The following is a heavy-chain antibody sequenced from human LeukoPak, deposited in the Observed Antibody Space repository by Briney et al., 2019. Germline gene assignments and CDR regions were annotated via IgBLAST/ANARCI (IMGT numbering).Heavy chain of an antibody. CDR2: ISAYNGNT. J-gene: IGHJ4*02. CDR3: TSYYDSSGYYFDY. CDR1: GYTFTSYG. V-gene: IGHV1-18*01. Sequence: ASVKVSCKASGYTFTSYGISWVRQAPGQGLEWMGWISAYNGNTKYAQKFQGRVTITTDESTSTAYMELSSPRSEDTAVYYCTSYYDSSGYYFDYWGQGTLVTVSS. D-gene: IGHD3-22*01.